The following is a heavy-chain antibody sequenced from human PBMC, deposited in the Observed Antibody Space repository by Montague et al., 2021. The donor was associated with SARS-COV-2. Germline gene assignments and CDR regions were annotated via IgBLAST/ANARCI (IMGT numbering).Heavy chain of an antibody. CDR3: TGADNYGS. Sequence: SLRLSCAASGFTFSSFTMSWVRLAPGKGLEWVSTISGSGGSTWYADSVKGRSTISRDNSKSTLFLQMNSLRAEDTALYYCTGADNYGSWGRGTLVTVSS. CDR2: ISGSGGST. V-gene: IGHV3-23*01. D-gene: IGHD4-17*01. J-gene: IGHJ5*02. CDR1: GFTFSSFT.